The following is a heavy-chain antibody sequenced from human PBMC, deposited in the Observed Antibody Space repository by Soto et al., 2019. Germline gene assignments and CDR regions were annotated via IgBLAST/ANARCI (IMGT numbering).Heavy chain of an antibody. CDR1: GYTFASYG. CDR3: AYSSRLGRDDY. CDR2: ISAYNGNT. Sequence: ASVKVSCKASGYTFASYGISWVRQAPGQGLERMGWISAYNGNTNYAQKLQGRVTMTTDTSTSTAYMELRSLGSDDTAVYYCAYSSRLGRDDYRGRGTLVTVSS. D-gene: IGHD6-13*01. V-gene: IGHV1-18*01. J-gene: IGHJ4*02.